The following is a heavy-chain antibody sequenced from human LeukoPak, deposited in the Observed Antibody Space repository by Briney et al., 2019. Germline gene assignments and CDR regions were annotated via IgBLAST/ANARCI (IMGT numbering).Heavy chain of an antibody. CDR3: ARLSAYYYGSYFYYYMDV. CDR2: IRQDESER. J-gene: IGHJ6*03. CDR1: GFTFSSYG. V-gene: IGHV3-7*01. D-gene: IGHD3-10*01. Sequence: GGTLRLSCAASGFTFSSYGMTWVRHLPGKGPEWVAHIRQDESERYFADSVKGRFTISRDSAKKSVYLHMSSLRAEDTALYYCARLSAYYYGSYFYYYMDVWGKGTTVTVSS.